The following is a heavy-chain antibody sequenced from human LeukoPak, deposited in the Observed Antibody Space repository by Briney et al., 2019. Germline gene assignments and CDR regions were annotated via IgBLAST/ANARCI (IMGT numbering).Heavy chain of an antibody. CDR3: ARDFNWAFDF. V-gene: IGHV3-23*01. CDR1: GFTFTSYS. Sequence: PGGSLRLSCAASGFTFTSYSMNWVRQSPGKGLEWVSTISGGGGSTYYADSVKGRFTISRDNSKNTLYLHVNSLRAEDSAVYYCARDFNWAFDFWGQGILVTVSS. CDR2: ISGGGGST. D-gene: IGHD1-1*01. J-gene: IGHJ4*02.